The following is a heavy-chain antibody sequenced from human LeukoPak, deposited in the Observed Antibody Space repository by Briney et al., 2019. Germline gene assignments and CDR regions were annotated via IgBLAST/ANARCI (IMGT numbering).Heavy chain of an antibody. J-gene: IGHJ6*03. Sequence: ASVKVSCKVSGYTLTELSMHWVRQAPGKGLEWMGGFDPEDGETIYAQKFQGRVTMTEDTSTDTAYMELSRLRSDDTAVYYCARGPITSPDGVGYYYYYMDVWGKGTTVTVSS. CDR2: FDPEDGET. V-gene: IGHV1-24*01. D-gene: IGHD2-2*01. CDR3: ARGPITSPDGVGYYYYYMDV. CDR1: GYTLTELS.